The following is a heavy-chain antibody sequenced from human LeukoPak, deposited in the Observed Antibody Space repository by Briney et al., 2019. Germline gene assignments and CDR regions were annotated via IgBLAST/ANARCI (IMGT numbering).Heavy chain of an antibody. J-gene: IGHJ6*03. CDR2: ISAYNGNT. Sequence: EASVKVSCKASGYTFTSYGISWVRQAPGQGLEWMGWISAYNGNTNYAQKLQGRVTMTTDTSTSTAYMELRSLRSDDTAVYYCARAGYSSGWYWGGIYYYYYMDVWGKGTTVTISS. V-gene: IGHV1-18*01. CDR1: GYTFTSYG. CDR3: ARAGYSSGWYWGGIYYYYYMDV. D-gene: IGHD6-19*01.